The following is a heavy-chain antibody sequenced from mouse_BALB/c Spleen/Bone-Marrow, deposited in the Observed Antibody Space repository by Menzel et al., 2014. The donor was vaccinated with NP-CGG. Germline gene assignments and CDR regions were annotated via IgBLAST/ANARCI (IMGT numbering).Heavy chain of an antibody. CDR3: ARGGISVDY. Sequence: VQLQQSGAELVRPGSSVKISRKVSGYAFSVYWMNWVKQRPGQGLEWIGQIYPGDGDTNYNGKFKGRATLTADKSSNTAYMQLSSLTSEDSAVYFCARGGISVDYWGQGTTLTVSS. J-gene: IGHJ2*01. CDR1: GYAFSVYW. V-gene: IGHV1-80*01. CDR2: IYPGDGDT.